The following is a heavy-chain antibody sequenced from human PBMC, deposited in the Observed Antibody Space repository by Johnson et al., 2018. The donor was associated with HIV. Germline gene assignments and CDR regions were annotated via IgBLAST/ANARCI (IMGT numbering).Heavy chain of an antibody. V-gene: IGHV3-30*02. Sequence: QVQLVESGGGVVQPGRSLRLSCAASGFTFSSYAMHWVRQAPGKGLEWVAFIRYDGSNKYYADSVKGRFTISRDNSKNTLYLQMNSLGAEDTAVYYCAKDWSRTVGATLGPGAFDIWGQGTMVTVSS. D-gene: IGHD1-26*01. CDR3: AKDWSRTVGATLGPGAFDI. J-gene: IGHJ3*02. CDR2: IRYDGSNK. CDR1: GFTFSSYA.